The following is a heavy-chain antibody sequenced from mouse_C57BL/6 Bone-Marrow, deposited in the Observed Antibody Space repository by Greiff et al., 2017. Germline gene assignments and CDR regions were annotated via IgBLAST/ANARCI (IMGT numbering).Heavy chain of an antibody. V-gene: IGHV1-9*01. Sequence: VQLQQSGAELMKPGASVKLSCKATGYTFTGYWIEWVKQRPGHGLEWIGEILPGSGSTNYNEKFKGKATFTADTFSNTAYMQLSSLTTEDSAIYYCARKGITTVVAGDAMDYWGQGTSVTVSS. D-gene: IGHD1-1*01. CDR2: ILPGSGST. J-gene: IGHJ4*01. CDR1: GYTFTGYW. CDR3: ARKGITTVVAGDAMDY.